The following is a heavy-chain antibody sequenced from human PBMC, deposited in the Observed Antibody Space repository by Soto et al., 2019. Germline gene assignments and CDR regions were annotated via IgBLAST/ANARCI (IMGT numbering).Heavy chain of an antibody. Sequence: ASVKVPCKASGYTFTSYGISWVRQAPGQGLEWMGWISAYSGNTKYAQNLQGRVPLPTDTSTSTAFMERWSLRSDDTAVYYCARGQGSPWGQGTLVTVSS. CDR1: GYTFTSYG. V-gene: IGHV1-18*04. CDR3: ARGQGSP. CDR2: ISAYSGNT. J-gene: IGHJ5*02.